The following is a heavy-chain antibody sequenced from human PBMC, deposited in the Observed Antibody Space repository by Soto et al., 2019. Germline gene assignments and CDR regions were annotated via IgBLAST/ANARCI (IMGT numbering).Heavy chain of an antibody. J-gene: IGHJ4*02. CDR2: ISAYNGNT. D-gene: IGHD6-13*01. V-gene: IGHV1-18*04. CDR1: GYTFTSYG. Sequence: ASVKVSCKASGYTFTSYGISWVRQAPGQGLEWMGWISAYNGNTNYAQKLQGRVTMTTDTSTSTAYIELRRLRSDDTAVYYCARENVVSGADNSHELYDYWGQGTLVTVSS. CDR3: ARENVVSGADNSHELYDY.